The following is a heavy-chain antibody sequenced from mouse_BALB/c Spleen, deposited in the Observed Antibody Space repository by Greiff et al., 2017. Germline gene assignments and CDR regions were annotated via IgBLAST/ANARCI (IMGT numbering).Heavy chain of an antibody. CDR2: VNPYNGGT. D-gene: IGHD2-10*02. V-gene: IGHV1-19*01. CDR1: GYTFTDYY. J-gene: IGHJ2*01. Sequence: EVKLQQSGPELVKPGASVKMSCKASGYTFTDYYMDWVKQSHGESFEWIGRVNPYNGGTSYNQKFKGKATLTVDKSSSTAYMELNSLTSEDSAVYYCAVWGFDYWGQGTTLTVSS. CDR3: AVWGFDY.